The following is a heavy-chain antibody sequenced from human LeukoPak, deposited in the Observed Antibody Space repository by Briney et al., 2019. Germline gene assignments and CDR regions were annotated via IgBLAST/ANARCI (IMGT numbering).Heavy chain of an antibody. J-gene: IGHJ5*02. CDR2: INHSGST. D-gene: IGHD5-18*01. V-gene: IGHV4-34*01. CDR3: ARERGYSYGYSSSWFDP. CDR1: GGSFSGYY. Sequence: PSETLSLTCAVYGGSFSGYYWSWIRQPPGKGLEWIGEINHSGSTNYNPSLKSRVTISVDTSKNQFSLKLSSVTAADTAAYYCARERGYSYGYSSSWFDPWGQGTLVTVSS.